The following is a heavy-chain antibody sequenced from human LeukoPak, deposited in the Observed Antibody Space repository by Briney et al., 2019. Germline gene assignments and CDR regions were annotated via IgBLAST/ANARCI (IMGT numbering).Heavy chain of an antibody. D-gene: IGHD1-26*01. CDR2: ISSSGSTI. J-gene: IGHJ4*02. V-gene: IGHV3-48*03. Sequence: GGSLILSCAASGFTFSSYETNWVRQAPGKGLEWVSYISSSGSTIYYADSVKGRFTISRDNAKNSLYLQMNSLRAEDTAVYYCARLGIEGHFDYWGQGTLVTVSS. CDR1: GFTFSSYE. CDR3: ARLGIEGHFDY.